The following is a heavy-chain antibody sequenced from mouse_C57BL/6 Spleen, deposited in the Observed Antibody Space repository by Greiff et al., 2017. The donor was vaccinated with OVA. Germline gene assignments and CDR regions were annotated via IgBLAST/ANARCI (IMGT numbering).Heavy chain of an antibody. CDR2: INPSSGYT. CDR1: GYTFTSYT. D-gene: IGHD4-1*01. V-gene: IGHV1-4*01. CDR3: ARSSWDVWYFDV. J-gene: IGHJ1*03. Sequence: VKLVESGAELARPGASVKMSCKASGYTFTSYTMHWVKQRPGQGLEWIGYINPSSGYTKYNQKFKDKATLTADKSSSTAYMQLSSLTSEDSAVYYCARSSWDVWYFDVWGTGTTVTVSS.